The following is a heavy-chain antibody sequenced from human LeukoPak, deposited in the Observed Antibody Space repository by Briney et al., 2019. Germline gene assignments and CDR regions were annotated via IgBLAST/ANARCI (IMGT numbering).Heavy chain of an antibody. V-gene: IGHV4-59*01. D-gene: IGHD5-18*01. Sequence: SETLSLTCTVSGGSISSYYWSWIRQPPGKGLEWIGYIYYSGSTNYNPSLKSRVTISVDTSKNQFSLKLSSVTAADTAVYYCASQRGYSYGYGRWGQGTLVTVSS. CDR1: GGSISSYY. CDR2: IYYSGST. CDR3: ASQRGYSYGYGR. J-gene: IGHJ4*02.